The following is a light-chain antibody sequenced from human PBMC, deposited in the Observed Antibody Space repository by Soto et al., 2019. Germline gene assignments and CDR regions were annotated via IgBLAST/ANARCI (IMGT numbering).Light chain of an antibody. J-gene: IGKJ1*01. V-gene: IGKV1-5*03. Sequence: DIQMPQSPSTLSASVGDRVTITCRASQSIDYWLAWYQQKPGKPPKLLIYKASSLETGVPPRFTGSGSGTEFTLTISSLQVDDFATYYCQQYNGFSRTFGQGTKVDI. CDR1: QSIDYW. CDR3: QQYNGFSRT. CDR2: KAS.